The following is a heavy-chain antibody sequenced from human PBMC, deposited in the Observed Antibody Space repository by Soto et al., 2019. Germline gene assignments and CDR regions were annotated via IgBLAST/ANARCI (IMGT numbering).Heavy chain of an antibody. CDR1: GFTFSDYA. CDR3: AKGGRQWLVTSDFNY. D-gene: IGHD6-19*01. J-gene: IGHJ4*02. CDR2: VSHDGRNT. Sequence: VQLVESGGGVVQPGRSLRLSCAASGFTFSDYAMHWVRQAPGKGLVWVAVVSHDGRNTHYADSVKGRFTISRDSSKNTVSLEMTSLRAEDPAVYYCAKGGRQWLVTSDFNYWGQGALVTVSS. V-gene: IGHV3-30*18.